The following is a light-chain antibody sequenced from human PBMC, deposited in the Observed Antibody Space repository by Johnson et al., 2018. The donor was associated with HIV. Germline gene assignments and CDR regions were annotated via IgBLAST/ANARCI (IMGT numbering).Light chain of an antibody. J-gene: IGLJ1*01. Sequence: QSVLTQPPSVSAAPGQKVTISCSGSSSNIGNNYVSWYQQLPGTAPKLLIYENYKRPSGIPDRFSGSTSGTSATLDITGLQTGDEADYYCGTWDSSLSAGVFGTGTKVTVL. CDR2: ENY. CDR3: GTWDSSLSAGV. CDR1: SSNIGNNY. V-gene: IGLV1-51*02.